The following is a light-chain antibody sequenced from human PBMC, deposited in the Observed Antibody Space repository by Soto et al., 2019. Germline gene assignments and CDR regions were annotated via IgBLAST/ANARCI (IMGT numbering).Light chain of an antibody. CDR2: DDN. V-gene: IGLV1-51*01. CDR3: GSWDSSLSAYV. Sequence: QSALTQPASVSGSPGQSITISCTGTSSDVGGYNYVSWYQQLPGTAPKLLIYDDNKRPSGIPDRFSGSKSGTSATLGITGFQTGDEADYYCGSWDSSLSAYVFGTGTRSP. J-gene: IGLJ1*01. CDR1: SSDVGGYNY.